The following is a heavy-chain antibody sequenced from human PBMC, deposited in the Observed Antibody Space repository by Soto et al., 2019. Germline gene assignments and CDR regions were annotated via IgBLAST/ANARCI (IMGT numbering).Heavy chain of an antibody. CDR1: GGSFSGYY. Sequence: SETLSLTCAVYGGSFSGYYWSWIRQPPGTGLEWIGEINHSGSTNDNPSLKSRVTISVNATKNQISLKLSSVTAADKAVCYCATNYYDSSGYYTPHCLFDPWGQGTLVTVSS. J-gene: IGHJ5*02. V-gene: IGHV4-34*01. CDR3: ATNYYDSSGYYTPHCLFDP. D-gene: IGHD3-22*01. CDR2: INHSGST.